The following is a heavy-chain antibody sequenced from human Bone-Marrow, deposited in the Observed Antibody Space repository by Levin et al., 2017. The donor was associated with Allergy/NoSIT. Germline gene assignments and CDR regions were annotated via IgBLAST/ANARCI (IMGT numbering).Heavy chain of an antibody. Sequence: GESLKISCAASGFTFSSYWMTWVRQVPGRGLEWVANIKPDGIEKYYQESVKGRFTIPRHNAKNSLYLEMNSLRTEDTAVYYCTRDRSLEILDYWGQGTLVTGSS. CDR2: IKPDGIEK. D-gene: IGHD5-24*01. CDR3: TRDRSLEILDY. CDR1: GFTFSSYW. V-gene: IGHV3-7*04. J-gene: IGHJ4*02.